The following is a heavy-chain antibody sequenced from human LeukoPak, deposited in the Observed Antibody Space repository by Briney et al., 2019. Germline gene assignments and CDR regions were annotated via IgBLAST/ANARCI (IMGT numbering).Heavy chain of an antibody. CDR3: ARGGQGDGYSADEAFDF. V-gene: IGHV6-1*01. D-gene: IGHD5-24*01. Sequence: SETLSLTCAISGDSVSCNSSACNWSRQSRSGGLEWLGGTYYTSKWYNDYAVSVKSRITITPDTSKNPFSLQLNSVTPEDTAVYYCARGGQGDGYSADEAFDFWGQGTMVTVSS. J-gene: IGHJ3*01. CDR2: TYYTSKWYN. CDR1: GDSVSCNSSA.